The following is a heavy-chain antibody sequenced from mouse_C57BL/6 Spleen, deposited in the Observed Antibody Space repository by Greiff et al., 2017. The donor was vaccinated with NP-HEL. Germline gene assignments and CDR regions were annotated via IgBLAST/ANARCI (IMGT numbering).Heavy chain of an antibody. J-gene: IGHJ1*03. Sequence: QVQLQQPGAELVRPGSSVKLSCKASGYTFTSYWMHWVKQRPIQGLEWIGNIDPSDSETHYNQKFKDKATLTVDKSSSPAYMQLSILTSEDSAVYYCAPALYYGSSWYFDVWGTGTTVTVSS. V-gene: IGHV1-52*01. CDR3: APALYYGSSWYFDV. D-gene: IGHD1-1*01. CDR2: IDPSDSET. CDR1: GYTFTSYW.